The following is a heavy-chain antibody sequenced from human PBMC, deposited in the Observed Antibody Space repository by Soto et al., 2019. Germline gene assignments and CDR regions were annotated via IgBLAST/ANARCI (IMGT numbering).Heavy chain of an antibody. D-gene: IGHD3-22*01. CDR2: INAGNGNT. J-gene: IGHJ5*02. V-gene: IGHV1-3*01. CDR1: RYTFTSYA. CDR3: ARGGGYYDSSGYYPDWFDP. Sequence: ASVKVSCKAXRYTFTSYAMHSLRHYPGQRRECMGWINAGNGNTKYSQKFQGRVTITRDTSASTAYMELSSLRSEDTAVYYCARGGGYYDSSGYYPDWFDPWGQGTLVTVSS.